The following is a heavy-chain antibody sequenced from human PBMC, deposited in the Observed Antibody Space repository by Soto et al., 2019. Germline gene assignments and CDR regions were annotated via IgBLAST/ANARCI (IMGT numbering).Heavy chain of an antibody. Sequence: SETLSLTCAVSGGSLSGSNWWSWVRQPPGKGLEWIGEIYHSGSPDYNPSLKSRVTMSVDKSKNQFSLRLSSVTAADTAVYYCARVVVVPAARGFDYWGQGSLVTVSS. D-gene: IGHD2-2*01. J-gene: IGHJ4*02. CDR2: IYHSGSP. V-gene: IGHV4-4*02. CDR3: ARVVVVPAARGFDY. CDR1: GGSLSGSNW.